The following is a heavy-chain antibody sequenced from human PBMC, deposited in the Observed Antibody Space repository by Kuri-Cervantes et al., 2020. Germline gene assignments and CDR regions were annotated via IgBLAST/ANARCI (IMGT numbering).Heavy chain of an antibody. CDR3: ARDISERERKDC. D-gene: IGHD1-26*01. J-gene: IGHJ4*02. CDR2: IWYDGSNK. CDR1: GFTFSSYG. Sequence: GESLKISCAASGFTFSSYGMHWVRQAPGKGLEWVAVIWYDGSNKYYADSVKGRFTISRDNSKNTLYLQMNSLRAEDTAVYYCARDISERERKDCWGQGTLVTVSS. V-gene: IGHV3-33*01.